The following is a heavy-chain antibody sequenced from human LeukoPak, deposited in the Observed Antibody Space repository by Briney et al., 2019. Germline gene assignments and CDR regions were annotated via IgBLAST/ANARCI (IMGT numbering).Heavy chain of an antibody. D-gene: IGHD2-15*01. CDR2: MSYDGGHK. V-gene: IGHV3-30*18. CDR3: AKGQLVDYGMDV. CDR1: GFPLSSYD. Sequence: GGPLRLSCTASGFPLSSYDVHGVRQAPGKGLEWVADMSYDGGHKYYADSVKSRFTISRDNSKNTLYLQMNSLRAEDTAVYYCAKGQLVDYGMDVWGQGTTVTVSS. J-gene: IGHJ6*02.